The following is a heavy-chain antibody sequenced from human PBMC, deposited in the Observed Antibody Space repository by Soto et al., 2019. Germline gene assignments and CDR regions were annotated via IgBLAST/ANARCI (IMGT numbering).Heavy chain of an antibody. D-gene: IGHD4-17*01. CDR1: GFTFSSYW. V-gene: IGHV3-74*01. CDR2: INSDGSST. Sequence: GGSLRLSCAASGFTFSSYWMHWVRQAPGKGLVWVSRINSDGSSTSYADSVKGRFTISRDNAKNTPYLQMNSLRAEDTAVYYCARRDYGDYPAPFDYWGQGTLVTVSS. J-gene: IGHJ4*02. CDR3: ARRDYGDYPAPFDY.